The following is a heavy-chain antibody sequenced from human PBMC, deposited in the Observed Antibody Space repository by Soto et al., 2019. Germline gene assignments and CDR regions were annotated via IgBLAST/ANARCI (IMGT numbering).Heavy chain of an antibody. CDR3: ARVVGDYVWAFDI. V-gene: IGHV4-61*08. Sequence: PSETLSLTCTVSDYSITSGAYDWGLLRQNPGKGLEWIGNIYYSGSTNYNPSLKSRVTVSVDTSKNQFSLKLSSVTAADTAVYYCARVVGDYVWAFDIWGQGTMVTVSS. D-gene: IGHD4-17*01. J-gene: IGHJ3*02. CDR2: IYYSGST. CDR1: DYSITSGAYD.